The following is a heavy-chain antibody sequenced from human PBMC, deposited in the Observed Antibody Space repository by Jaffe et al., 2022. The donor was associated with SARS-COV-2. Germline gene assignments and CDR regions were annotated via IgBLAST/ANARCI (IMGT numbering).Heavy chain of an antibody. D-gene: IGHD6-13*01. Sequence: QVQLVESGGGVVQPGRSLRLSCAASGFTFSSYGMHWVRQAPGKGLEWVAVIWYDGSNKYYADSVKGRFTISRDNSKNTLYLQMNSLRAEDTAVYYCARDLLDSSSWGAEYFQHWGQGTLVTVSS. J-gene: IGHJ1*01. V-gene: IGHV3-33*01. CDR2: IWYDGSNK. CDR1: GFTFSSYG. CDR3: ARDLLDSSSWGAEYFQH.